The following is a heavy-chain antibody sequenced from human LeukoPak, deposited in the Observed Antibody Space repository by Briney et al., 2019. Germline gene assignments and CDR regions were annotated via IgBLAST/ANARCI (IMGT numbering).Heavy chain of an antibody. D-gene: IGHD3-3*01. CDR2: IRYDGSNK. J-gene: IGHJ4*02. Sequence: GGSLRLSCAASGFTFSSYGMHWVRQAPGKGLEWAAFIRYDGSNKYYADSVKGRFTISRDNSKNTLYLQMNSLRAEDTAVYYCAKDRGFWSGEDYFDYWGQGTLVTVSS. V-gene: IGHV3-30*02. CDR3: AKDRGFWSGEDYFDY. CDR1: GFTFSSYG.